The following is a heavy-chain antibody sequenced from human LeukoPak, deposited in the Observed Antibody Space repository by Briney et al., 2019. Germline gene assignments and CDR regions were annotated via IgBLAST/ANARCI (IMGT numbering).Heavy chain of an antibody. D-gene: IGHD2-15*01. CDR3: ATGTGYCSGGSCYDY. J-gene: IGHJ4*02. CDR1: GGSISSGGYS. V-gene: IGHV4-30-2*01. Sequence: SETLSLTCAVSGGSISSGGYSWSWIRQPPGKGLEWIGYIYHSGSTYYNPSLKSRVTISVDRSKNQFSLKLSSVTAADTAVYYCATGTGYCSGGSCYDYWGQGTLVTVSS. CDR2: IYHSGST.